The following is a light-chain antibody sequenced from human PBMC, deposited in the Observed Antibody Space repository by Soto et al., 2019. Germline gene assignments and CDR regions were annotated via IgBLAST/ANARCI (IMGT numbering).Light chain of an antibody. Sequence: DIEMTQYPSTLSASIGDRVTITCRASQNIRSWMAWYQQKPGKAPDHLIYSASGLESGVPSRFSGSGFGTEFTLTISSLHPDDFATYYCQQYNGDSGLTFGGGTKVEIK. CDR2: SAS. J-gene: IGKJ4*01. CDR3: QQYNGDSGLT. V-gene: IGKV1-5*03. CDR1: QNIRSW.